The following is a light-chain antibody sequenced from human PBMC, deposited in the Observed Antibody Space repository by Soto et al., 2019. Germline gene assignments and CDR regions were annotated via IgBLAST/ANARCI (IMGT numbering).Light chain of an antibody. CDR1: QNIKTF. J-gene: IGKJ1*01. CDR2: AAS. Sequence: DIQMTQSPSSMSTSVGDSVTITCRASQNIKTFLNWYQQKPGKTTKLLICAASSLQCGVPPRFSGGGSGTDFTLSISSLQPEDFATYFCQQSYGSPWTFGQGTKVDIK. CDR3: QQSYGSPWT. V-gene: IGKV1-39*01.